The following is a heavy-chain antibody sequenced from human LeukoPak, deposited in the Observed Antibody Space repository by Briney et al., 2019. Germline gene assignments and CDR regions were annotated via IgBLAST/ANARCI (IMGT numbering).Heavy chain of an antibody. CDR3: ATSRYDSSGHHEQYYFDY. J-gene: IGHJ4*02. V-gene: IGHV1-69*04. CDR2: IIPILGIA. Sequence: SVKVSCKASGGTFSSYAISWVRQAPGQGLEWMGRIIPILGIANYAQKFQGRVTITADKSTSTAYMELSSLRSEDTAVYYCATSRYDSSGHHEQYYFDYWGQGTLVTVSS. D-gene: IGHD3-22*01. CDR1: GGTFSSYA.